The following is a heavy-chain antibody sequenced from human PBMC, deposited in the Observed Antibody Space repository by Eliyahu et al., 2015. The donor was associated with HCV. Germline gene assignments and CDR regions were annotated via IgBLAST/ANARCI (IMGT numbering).Heavy chain of an antibody. D-gene: IGHD4-11*01. Sequence: EVQLVQSGAEVKKPGESLRISCKGSGYIFTTSWISWVRQMPGKGLEWMGRIDPSDSDTRYSPSFQGHVTISSDKSISTAYLQWNSLKASDSAMYYCAIERGYSNGLNYFDNWGQGTLVTVSS. CDR3: AIERGYSNGLNYFDN. CDR2: IDPSDSDT. J-gene: IGHJ4*02. CDR1: GYIFTTSW. V-gene: IGHV5-10-1*01.